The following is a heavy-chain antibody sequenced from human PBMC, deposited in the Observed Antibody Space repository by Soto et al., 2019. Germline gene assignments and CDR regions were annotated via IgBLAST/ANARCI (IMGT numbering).Heavy chain of an antibody. CDR1: GFSLRTRGVA. Sequence: QITLKESGPTLVKPTQTLTLTCTFSGFSLRTRGVAVGWFRQPPGKALEWLALIYWDEDKWYSPSLKSRLTIADDTSNNQVVLTMTNVDPVDTATYYCAHRPRGYAYYFDYCGQGILVTVSS. CDR2: IYWDEDK. CDR3: AHRPRGYAYYFDY. J-gene: IGHJ4*02. D-gene: IGHD5-12*01. V-gene: IGHV2-5*02.